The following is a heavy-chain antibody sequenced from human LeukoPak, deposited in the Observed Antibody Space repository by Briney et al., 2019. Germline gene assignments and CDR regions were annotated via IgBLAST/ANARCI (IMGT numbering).Heavy chain of an antibody. CDR2: ISAGGGST. D-gene: IGHD3-3*01. J-gene: IGHJ4*02. CDR3: AKEISSQRITIFGVVDY. CDR1: GFTFSSYP. V-gene: IGHV3-23*01. Sequence: GGSLRLSCAASGFTFSSYPMSWVRQAPGKGLEWVSAISAGGGSTYYADSVKGRFTISRDNSKNTLYLQMNSLRAEDTAVYYCAKEISSQRITIFGVVDYWGQGTLVTVSS.